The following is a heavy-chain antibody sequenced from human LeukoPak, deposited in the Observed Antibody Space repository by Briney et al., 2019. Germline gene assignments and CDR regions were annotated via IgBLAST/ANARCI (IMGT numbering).Heavy chain of an antibody. Sequence: NAGGSLRLSCAASGFTFSSYSMNWVRQAPGKGLEWVSSISSSSSYIYYADSVKGRFTISRDNAKNSLYLQMNSLRAEDTAVYSCARTPGIAVAGSLNVWGKGKTVTVSS. CDR1: GFTFSSYS. J-gene: IGHJ6*04. D-gene: IGHD6-19*01. CDR3: ARTPGIAVAGSLNV. V-gene: IGHV3-21*01. CDR2: ISSSSSYI.